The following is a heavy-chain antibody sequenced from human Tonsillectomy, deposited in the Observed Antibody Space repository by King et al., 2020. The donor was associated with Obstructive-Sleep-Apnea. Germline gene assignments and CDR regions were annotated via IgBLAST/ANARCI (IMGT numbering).Heavy chain of an antibody. CDR3: ARDSPGYCSGGSCYSGSYYYGMDV. V-gene: IGHV4-31*03. CDR2: IYYSGST. D-gene: IGHD2-15*01. CDR1: GGSISSGGYY. J-gene: IGHJ6*02. Sequence: QLQESGPGLVKPSQTLSLTCTVSGGSISSGGYYWSWIRQHPGKGLEWIGYIYYSGSTYYNPSLKSRVTISVDTSKHQFSLKLSSVTAADTAGYYFARDSPGYCSGGSCYSGSYYYGMDVWGQGTTVTVSS.